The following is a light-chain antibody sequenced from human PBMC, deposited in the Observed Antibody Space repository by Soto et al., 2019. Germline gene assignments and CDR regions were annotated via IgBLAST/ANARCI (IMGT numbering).Light chain of an antibody. Sequence: EIVLTQSPGTLSLSPGEGATLSCRASQSVASNCLAWYQQKPGQAPRLLIYGASSRATGIPDRFSGSGSGTDFTLTISRLEPEDFAVFYCQQYGTSPQTFGQGTKVEIK. CDR1: QSVASNC. CDR3: QQYGTSPQT. V-gene: IGKV3-20*01. J-gene: IGKJ1*01. CDR2: GAS.